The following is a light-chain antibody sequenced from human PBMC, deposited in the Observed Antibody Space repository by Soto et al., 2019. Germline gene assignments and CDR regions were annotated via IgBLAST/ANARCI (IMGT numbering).Light chain of an antibody. J-gene: IGKJ5*01. CDR1: QSVSTY. V-gene: IGKV3-11*01. Sequence: EIVLTQSPVTLSWSSGERATLSCRASQSVSTYLAWYQQKPGQAPRLLIYDASNRATGIPARFSGSGSEKDFTLTISSLEPEDFAVYYCQQRSNWPLSITFGQGTRLEIK. CDR2: DAS. CDR3: QQRSNWPLSIT.